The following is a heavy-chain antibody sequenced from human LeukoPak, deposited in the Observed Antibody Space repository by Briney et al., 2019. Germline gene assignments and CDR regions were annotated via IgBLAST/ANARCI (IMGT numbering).Heavy chain of an antibody. CDR2: IKQDGSEK. J-gene: IGHJ4*02. CDR1: GFTFGDFA. CDR3: AKDRSMSGGS. V-gene: IGHV3-7*03. Sequence: GGSLRLSCTASGFTFGDFAMSWVRQAPGKGLEWVANIKQDGSEKYYVDSVKGRFTISRDNSKNTLYLQMNSLRAEDTAVYYCAKDRSMSGGSRGQGTLVTVSS. D-gene: IGHD4-23*01.